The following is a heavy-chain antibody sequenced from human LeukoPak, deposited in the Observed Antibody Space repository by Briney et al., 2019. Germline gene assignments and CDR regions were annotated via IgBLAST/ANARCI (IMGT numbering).Heavy chain of an antibody. J-gene: IGHJ5*02. CDR1: GGTFSSYA. D-gene: IGHD2-15*01. V-gene: IGHV1-69*13. Sequence: SVKVSCKASGGTFSSYAINWVRQAPGQGLEWMGGIIPIFGTANYAQKFQGRVTITADESTSTAYMELSSLRSEDTAVYYCARTPFIAGANWFDPWGQGTLVTVSS. CDR3: ARTPFIAGANWFDP. CDR2: IIPIFGTA.